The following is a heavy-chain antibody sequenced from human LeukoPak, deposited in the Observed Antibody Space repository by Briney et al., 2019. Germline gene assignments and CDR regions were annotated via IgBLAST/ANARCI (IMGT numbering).Heavy chain of an antibody. V-gene: IGHV4-38-2*02. J-gene: IGHJ4*02. D-gene: IGHD6-19*01. CDR1: GYSISSGYY. Sequence: SETLSLTCTVSGYSISSGYYWGWIRQPPGKGLEWIGSIYYSGSTYYNPSLKSRVTISVDTSKNQFSLKLSSVTAADTAVYYCARDSSGWGYFDYWGQGTLVTVSS. CDR3: ARDSSGWGYFDY. CDR2: IYYSGST.